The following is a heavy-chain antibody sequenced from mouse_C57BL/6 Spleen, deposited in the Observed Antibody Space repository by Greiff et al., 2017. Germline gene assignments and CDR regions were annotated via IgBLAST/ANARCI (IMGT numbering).Heavy chain of an antibody. CDR1: GYTFTSYW. Sequence: QVQLQQPGTELVKPGASVKLSCKASGYTFTSYWMHWVKQRPGQGLEWIGNINPSNGGTNYNEKFKSKAILTVDKSSSTAYMQLSSLTSEDSAVYYCARKGNYYGLRVFDYWGQGTTRTVSS. V-gene: IGHV1-53*01. CDR2: INPSNGGT. D-gene: IGHD1-2*01. J-gene: IGHJ2*01. CDR3: ARKGNYYGLRVFDY.